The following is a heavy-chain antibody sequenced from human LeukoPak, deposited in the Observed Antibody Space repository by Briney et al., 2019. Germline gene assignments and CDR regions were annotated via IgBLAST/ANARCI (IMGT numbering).Heavy chain of an antibody. CDR3: AREGYSDAFDI. J-gene: IGHJ3*02. CDR2: ISYSGST. CDR1: GGSISSYY. Sequence: PSETLSLTCTVSGGSISSYYWSWTRQPPGKGLEWIGHISYSGSTNYNQSLKSRVTMSVDTSKNQFSLNLTSVTAADTAVYYCAREGYSDAFDIWGQGTKVTVSS. D-gene: IGHD2-15*01. V-gene: IGHV4-59*12.